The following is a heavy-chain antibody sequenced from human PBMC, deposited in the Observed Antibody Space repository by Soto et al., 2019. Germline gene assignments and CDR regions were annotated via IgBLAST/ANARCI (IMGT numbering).Heavy chain of an antibody. D-gene: IGHD1-26*01. Sequence: PGGSLRLSCAASGFTFSSYGMHWVRKAPGKGLEWVAVISYDGSNKYYADSVKGRFTISRDNSKNTLYLQMNSLRAEDTAVYYCAKEVIVGATQYYFDYWGQGTLVTVSS. CDR3: AKEVIVGATQYYFDY. V-gene: IGHV3-30*18. CDR2: ISYDGSNK. CDR1: GFTFSSYG. J-gene: IGHJ4*02.